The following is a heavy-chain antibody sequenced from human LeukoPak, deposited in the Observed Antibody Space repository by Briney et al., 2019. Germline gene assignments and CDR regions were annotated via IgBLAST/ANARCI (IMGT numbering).Heavy chain of an antibody. CDR3: ARGRSSSWYRGGYFDY. J-gene: IGHJ4*02. CDR2: INHSGST. V-gene: IGHV4-34*01. Sequence: SETLSLTCAVYGGSFSGYYWSWIRQPPGKGLEWIGEINHSGSTNYNPPLKSRVTISVDTSKNQFSLKLSSVTAADTAVYYCARGRSSSWYRGGYFDYWGQGTLVTVSS. CDR1: GGSFSGYY. D-gene: IGHD6-13*01.